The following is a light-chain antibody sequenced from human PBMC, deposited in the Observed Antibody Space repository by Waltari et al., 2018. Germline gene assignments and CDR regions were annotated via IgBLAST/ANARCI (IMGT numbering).Light chain of an antibody. V-gene: IGKV6-21*01. J-gene: IGKJ1*01. Sequence: EIVLTQSPDFPSVTPKETVTIICRASQNIRSSLHWYQQKPGPSPRLLIKYASQSFSGVPSRFSGSGSGTVFTLTINSLEAEDAATYYCHQSSSLPRTFGQGTKVDIK. CDR1: QNIRSS. CDR2: YAS. CDR3: HQSSSLPRT.